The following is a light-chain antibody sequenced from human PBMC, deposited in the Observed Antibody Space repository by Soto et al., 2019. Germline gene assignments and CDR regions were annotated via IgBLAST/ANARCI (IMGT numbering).Light chain of an antibody. CDR1: QSVSSTY. J-gene: IGKJ1*01. V-gene: IGKV3-20*01. CDR2: GAS. CDR3: QHYGSSWT. Sequence: EIASTQSPGTLSLSPEERATPSCRASQSVSSTYLSWYQQKPGQATRLLIYGASSRAAGVPDRFSGGGSGTDFTLTISRLEPEYFAVYYCQHYGSSWTFGQGTKVDIK.